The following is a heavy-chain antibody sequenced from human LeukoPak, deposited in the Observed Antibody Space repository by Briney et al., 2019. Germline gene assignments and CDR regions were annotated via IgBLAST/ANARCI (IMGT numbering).Heavy chain of an antibody. D-gene: IGHD2-15*01. Sequence: GGSLRVSCAASGFTLSSYAMTRVRQGPGKGLEWVSAITGSGGSTYYADSVKGRFTISRDNSKNTLYLQMNSLRAEDTAVYYCAKESGYCSGGSCYGIDYWGQGTLVTVSS. CDR2: ITGSGGST. J-gene: IGHJ4*02. CDR1: GFTLSSYA. CDR3: AKESGYCSGGSCYGIDY. V-gene: IGHV3-23*01.